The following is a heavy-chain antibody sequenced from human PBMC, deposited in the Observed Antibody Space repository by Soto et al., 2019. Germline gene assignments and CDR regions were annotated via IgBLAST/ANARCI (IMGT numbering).Heavy chain of an antibody. CDR1: GGTFNNYG. V-gene: IGHV1-69*06. CDR3: AKEAVPGATGHGMDV. J-gene: IGHJ6*02. D-gene: IGHD2-2*01. Sequence: QVQLVQSGAEVKKPGSSVKVSCKASGGTFNNYGVTWVRQAPGQGLEWIGGIIPIFGSAKYTEMLRGRITITADKSTSTAYMALSSLKSADTAVYYCAKEAVPGATGHGMDVWGQGPTVTVSS. CDR2: IIPIFGSA.